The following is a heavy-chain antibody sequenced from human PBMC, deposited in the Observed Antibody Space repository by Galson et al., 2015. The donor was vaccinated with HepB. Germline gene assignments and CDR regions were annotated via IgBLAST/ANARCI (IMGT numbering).Heavy chain of an antibody. CDR2: ISDGGNPKT. D-gene: IGHD5-18*01. J-gene: IGHJ4*02. CDR3: SRRAFGNYGYDY. CDR1: GYIFTNYF. V-gene: IGHV1-3*01. Sequence: SVKVSCKASGYIFTNYFMHWVRQAPGQRLEWMGWISDGGNPKTKYSQKFQGRVTITRDTSANVVYLDLTSLKSEDTAIYYCSRRAFGNYGYDYWGQGTLVTVSS.